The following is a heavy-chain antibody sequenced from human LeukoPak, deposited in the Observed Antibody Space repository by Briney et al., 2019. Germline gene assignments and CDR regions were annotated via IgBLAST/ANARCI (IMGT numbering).Heavy chain of an antibody. CDR1: GLTLSTYW. CDR3: ARGGSYWVGYCDY. D-gene: IGHD1-26*01. V-gene: IGHV3-7*03. CDR2: IKEDGSEK. J-gene: IGHJ4*02. Sequence: PGGSLRLSCAASGLTLSTYWMNWVRQAPGKGLEWVANIKEDGSEKYYADSVKGRFTISRDNTKNSLYLHMNSLRAEDTAVYYCARGGSYWVGYCDYWGQGTLVTVSS.